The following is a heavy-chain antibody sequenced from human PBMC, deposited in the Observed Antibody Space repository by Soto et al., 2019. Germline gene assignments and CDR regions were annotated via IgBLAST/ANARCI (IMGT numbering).Heavy chain of an antibody. CDR2: MNPNSGNT. V-gene: IGHV1-8*01. CDR1: GYTFPSYD. CDR3: AREHYGNSAWFDP. Sequence: QVQLVQSGAEVKKPGASVKVSCKASGYTFPSYDINWVRQATGQGLGWMGRMNPNSGNTGYAQKFTGRVNMTRNVAISTAYMELNSMRSEDTAVYYLAREHYGNSAWFDPCGEGTLVTVAS. J-gene: IGHJ5*02. D-gene: IGHD3-10*01.